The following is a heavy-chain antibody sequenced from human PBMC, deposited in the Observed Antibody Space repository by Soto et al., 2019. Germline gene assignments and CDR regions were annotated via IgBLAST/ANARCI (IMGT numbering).Heavy chain of an antibody. CDR1: GGTFSSYA. J-gene: IGHJ5*02. CDR2: IIPIFGTA. CDR3: ARVVRQGPTPNWFDP. Sequence: GASVKVSCKASGGTFSSYAISWVRQAPGQGLEWMGGIIPIFGTANYAQKFQGRVTITADESTSTAYMELSSLRSEDTAVYYCARVVRQGPTPNWFDPWGQGTLVTVS. V-gene: IGHV1-69*13.